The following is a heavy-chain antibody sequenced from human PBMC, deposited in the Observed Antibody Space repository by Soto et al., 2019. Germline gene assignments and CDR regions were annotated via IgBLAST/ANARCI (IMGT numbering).Heavy chain of an antibody. CDR1: GFTFSSYA. Sequence: EVQLLESGGGLVQPGGSLRLSCAASGFTFSSYAMSWVRQAPGKGLEWVSAISGSGGSTYYADSVKGRFTISRDNSKNTLYLQMNSLRAEDTAVYYCAKDTVGMVNYYYYYGMDVWGQGTTVTVSS. D-gene: IGHD2-8*01. CDR3: AKDTVGMVNYYYYYGMDV. V-gene: IGHV3-23*01. J-gene: IGHJ6*02. CDR2: ISGSGGST.